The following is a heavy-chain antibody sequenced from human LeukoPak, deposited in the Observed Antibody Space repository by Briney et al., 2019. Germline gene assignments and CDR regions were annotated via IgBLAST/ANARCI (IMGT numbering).Heavy chain of an antibody. V-gene: IGHV3-74*01. CDR2: IDSDGSHT. J-gene: IGHJ4*02. D-gene: IGHD6-13*01. CDR1: GFTFSSSW. Sequence: GGSLRLSCAASGFTFSSSWMHWVRQAPGKGLVWVSRIDSDGSHTTYADSVKGRFTVSRDNAKNTLYLQMNNRRAEDTAVYCCARGSSIWFAYWGQGTRVSVSS. CDR3: ARGSSIWFAY.